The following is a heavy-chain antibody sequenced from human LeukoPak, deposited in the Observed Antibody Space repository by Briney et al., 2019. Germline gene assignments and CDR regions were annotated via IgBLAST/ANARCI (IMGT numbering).Heavy chain of an antibody. CDR2: ISAYNGNT. CDR3: ATRGVMPAAATDF. J-gene: IGHJ4*02. D-gene: IGHD3-16*01. Sequence: GASVKVSCKASGYTFSSFGFTWVRQAPGQGLEWVGWISAYNGNTNYAQKVQGRVTMTTDASTSTAYMELRSLRSDDTAVYYCATRGVMPAAATDFWGQGTLVTVSS. CDR1: GYTFSSFG. V-gene: IGHV1-18*01.